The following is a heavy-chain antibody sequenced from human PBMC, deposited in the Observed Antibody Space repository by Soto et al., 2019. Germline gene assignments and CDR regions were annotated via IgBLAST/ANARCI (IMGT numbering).Heavy chain of an antibody. CDR1: GFSLSTSGVG. CDR2: IYWNDDK. CDR3: AHSRLYYDYVWGSYRFDY. D-gene: IGHD3-16*02. Sequence: KESGPTLVKPTQTLTLTCTFSGFSLSTSGVGVGWIRQPPGKALEWLALIYWNDDKRYSPSLKSRLTITKDTSKNQVVLTMTNMDPVDTATYYCAHSRLYYDYVWGSYRFDYWGQGTLVTVSS. J-gene: IGHJ4*02. V-gene: IGHV2-5*01.